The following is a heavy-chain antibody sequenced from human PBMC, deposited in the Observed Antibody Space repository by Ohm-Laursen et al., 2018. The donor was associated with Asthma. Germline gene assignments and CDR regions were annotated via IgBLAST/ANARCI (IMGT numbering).Heavy chain of an antibody. D-gene: IGHD1-1*01. CDR2: ISSDGSNR. CDR3: AVRTTSAGFDV. CDR1: GFTFSSYA. J-gene: IGHJ6*02. V-gene: IGHV3-30*04. Sequence: RFLRLSCAASGFTFSSYAMHWVRQAPGKGLEWVAIISSDGSNRFHAESVKGRFTISRDNAKNSLYLQMNSLRAQDTAVYYCAVRTTSAGFDVWGQGTTVTVSS.